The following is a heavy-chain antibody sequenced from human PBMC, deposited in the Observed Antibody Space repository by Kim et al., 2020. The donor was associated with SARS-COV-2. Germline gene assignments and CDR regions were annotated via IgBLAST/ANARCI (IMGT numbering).Heavy chain of an antibody. V-gene: IGHV3-9*01. CDR1: GFTFGDYA. D-gene: IGHD2-2*01. CDR2: ISWNSGSI. Sequence: GGSLRLSCAASGFTFGDYAMHWVRQAPGKGLEWVSGISWNSGSIGYADSVKGRFTISRDNAKNSLYLQMNSLRAEDTALYYCAKDIGCSSTSCYLYYYYGMDVWGQGTTVTVSS. J-gene: IGHJ6*02. CDR3: AKDIGCSSTSCYLYYYYGMDV.